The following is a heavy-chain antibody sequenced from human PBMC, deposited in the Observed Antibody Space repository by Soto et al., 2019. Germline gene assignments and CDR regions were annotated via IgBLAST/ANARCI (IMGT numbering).Heavy chain of an antibody. CDR2: IKSKTDGGTT. D-gene: IGHD3-22*01. CDR3: TTWITMIVVVITPNDAFDI. J-gene: IGHJ3*02. Sequence: GGSLRLSCAASGFTFSNAWMNWVRQAPGKGLEWVGRIKSKTDGGTTDYAAPVKGRFTISRDDSKNTLYLQMNSLKTEDTAVYYCTTWITMIVVVITPNDAFDIWGQGTMVTVSS. CDR1: GFTFSNAW. V-gene: IGHV3-15*07.